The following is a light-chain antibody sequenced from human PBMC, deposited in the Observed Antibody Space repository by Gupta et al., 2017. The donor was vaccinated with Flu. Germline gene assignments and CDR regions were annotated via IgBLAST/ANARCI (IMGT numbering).Light chain of an antibody. V-gene: IGLV1-51*02. Sequence: SALTHPPSVSGAPGQKVTISCPGSSSNIGHNHVSWYQQLPGSAPKLHLHELNKPPSGIPGRFSGSKCGTAATLGITGHETGDEADYYCGPGDSSLSAVVFGGGTKLNVL. CDR2: ELN. CDR1: SSNIGHNH. CDR3: GPGDSSLSAVV. J-gene: IGLJ2*01.